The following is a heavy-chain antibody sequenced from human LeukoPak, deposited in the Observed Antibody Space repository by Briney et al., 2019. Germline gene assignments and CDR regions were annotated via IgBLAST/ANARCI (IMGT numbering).Heavy chain of an antibody. CDR2: IRYDGSNK. D-gene: IGHD6-13*01. V-gene: IGHV3-30*02. CDR1: GFTFSDYS. CDR3: AKDNIAAAAFDY. J-gene: IGHJ4*02. Sequence: GGSLRLSCAASGFTFSDYSMNWVRQAPGKGLEWVAFIRYDGSNKYYADSVKGRFTISRDNSKNTLYLQMNSLRAEDTAVYYCAKDNIAAAAFDYWGQGTLVTVSS.